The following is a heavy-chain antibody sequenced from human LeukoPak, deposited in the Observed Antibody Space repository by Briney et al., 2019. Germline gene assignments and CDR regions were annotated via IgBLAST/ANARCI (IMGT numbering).Heavy chain of an antibody. Sequence: SETLSLTCTVSGGSISSGGYYWSWIRQHPGKGLEWIGYIYYSGSTYYNPSLKSRVTILVDTSKNQFSLKLSSVTAADTAVYYCARGSPYYYGSGSSLNWFDPWGQGTLVTVSS. D-gene: IGHD3-10*01. CDR1: GGSISSGGYY. J-gene: IGHJ5*02. CDR2: IYYSGST. CDR3: ARGSPYYYGSGSSLNWFDP. V-gene: IGHV4-31*03.